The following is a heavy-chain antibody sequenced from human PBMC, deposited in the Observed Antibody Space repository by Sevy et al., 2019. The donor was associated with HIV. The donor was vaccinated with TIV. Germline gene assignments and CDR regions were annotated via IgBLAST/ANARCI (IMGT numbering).Heavy chain of an antibody. Sequence: GGSLRLSCAASGFTFSSAGMHWVRQAPGKGLEWVAIIWYDGSKKYYADSVKGRFTISRDNSKNTVSLQMDSLRVEDTALHYCTRDYGSGYTFYWGHGTLVTVSS. CDR3: TRDYGSGYTFY. D-gene: IGHD6-19*01. J-gene: IGHJ4*01. CDR1: GFTFSSAG. CDR2: IWYDGSKK. V-gene: IGHV3-33*01.